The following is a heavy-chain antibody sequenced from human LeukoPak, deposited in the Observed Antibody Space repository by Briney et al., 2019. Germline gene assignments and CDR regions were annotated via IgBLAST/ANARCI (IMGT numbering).Heavy chain of an antibody. Sequence: GGSLRLSCAASGFTFSNAWMSWVRQAPGKGLEWVTVISYDGSNKYYSDSVKGRFTISRGNSKNTLYLQMNSLRGEDTAVYFCAKSTSTHITVAGGFDCWGQGTLVTVSS. V-gene: IGHV3-30*18. J-gene: IGHJ4*02. D-gene: IGHD6-19*01. CDR2: ISYDGSNK. CDR3: AKSTSTHITVAGGFDC. CDR1: GFTFSNAW.